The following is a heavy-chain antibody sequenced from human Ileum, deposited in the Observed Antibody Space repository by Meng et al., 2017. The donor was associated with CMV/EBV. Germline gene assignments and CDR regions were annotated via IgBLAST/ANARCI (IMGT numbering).Heavy chain of an antibody. V-gene: IGHV3-23*01. D-gene: IGHD3-16*01. CDR2: ISGSGDAT. CDR1: FTLKKHA. Sequence: FTLKKHARNGVRQAPGKGVEGVSRISGSGDATYYADSVKGRFTISRDNSKNTLYLQMNSLRAEDTAIYFCAEVPYDYVWGSYRTLYYWGQGTLVTVSS. CDR3: AEVPYDYVWGSYRTLYY. J-gene: IGHJ4*02.